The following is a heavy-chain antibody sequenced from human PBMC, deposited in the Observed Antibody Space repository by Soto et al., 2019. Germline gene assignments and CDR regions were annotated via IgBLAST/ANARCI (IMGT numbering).Heavy chain of an antibody. V-gene: IGHV3-30*03. Sequence: PGGSLRLSCAASGFTFSSYSMNWVRQAPGKGLEWVAVISYDGSNKYYADSVKGRFTISRDNSKNTLYLQMGSLRAEDMAVYYCARDPDSSGYYYFDYWGQGTLVTVS. J-gene: IGHJ4*02. CDR1: GFTFSSYS. D-gene: IGHD3-22*01. CDR3: ARDPDSSGYYYFDY. CDR2: ISYDGSNK.